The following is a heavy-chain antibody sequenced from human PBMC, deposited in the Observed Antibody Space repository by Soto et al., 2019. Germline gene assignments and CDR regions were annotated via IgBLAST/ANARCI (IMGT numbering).Heavy chain of an antibody. V-gene: IGHV1-3*01. D-gene: IGHD1-26*01. CDR3: ARDPQWELRSFDY. Sequence: ASVKVSCKASGYTFTSYAMHWVRQAPGQRLEWMGWINAGNGNTKYSQKFQGRVTITRDTSASTAYMELSSLRSEDTAVYYCARDPQWELRSFDYWGQGTMVTVYS. J-gene: IGHJ4*02. CDR1: GYTFTSYA. CDR2: INAGNGNT.